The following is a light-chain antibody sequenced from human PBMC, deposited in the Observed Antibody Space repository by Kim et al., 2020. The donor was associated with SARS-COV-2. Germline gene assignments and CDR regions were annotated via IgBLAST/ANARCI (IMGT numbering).Light chain of an antibody. J-gene: IGKJ1*01. Sequence: ASVGDRVTITCRASQSISSYLNWYQQKPGKAPNLLIYAASSLHSGVPSRFSGSGSGTDFTLTISSLQPEDFASYYCQQSHSIPRTFGQGTKVDIK. V-gene: IGKV1-39*01. CDR2: AAS. CDR3: QQSHSIPRT. CDR1: QSISSY.